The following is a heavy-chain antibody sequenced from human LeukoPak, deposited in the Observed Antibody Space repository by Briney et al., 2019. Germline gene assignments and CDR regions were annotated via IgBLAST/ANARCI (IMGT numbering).Heavy chain of an antibody. CDR1: GFTFSSYA. CDR3: AKDRGYGDYFHLLDY. Sequence: TGGSLRLSCATSGFTFSSYAMSWVRQAPGKGLEWVSAISGSGGRTYYADAVKRRFTISRDSSKNTLYLQMNSLRAEDTAVYYCAKDRGYGDYFHLLDYWGQGTLVTVSS. J-gene: IGHJ4*02. V-gene: IGHV3-23*01. D-gene: IGHD4-17*01. CDR2: ISGSGGRT.